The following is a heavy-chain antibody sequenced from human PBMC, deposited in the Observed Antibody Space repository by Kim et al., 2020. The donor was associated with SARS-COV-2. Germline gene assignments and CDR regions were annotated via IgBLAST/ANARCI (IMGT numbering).Heavy chain of an antibody. CDR1: GFTFSSYS. D-gene: IGHD6-13*01. CDR3: ARDLWRGFIAAAGFVC. J-gene: IGHJ4*02. V-gene: IGHV3-21*01. CDR2: ISSSSSYI. Sequence: GGSLRLSCAASGFTFSSYSMNWVRQAPGKGLEWVSSISSSSSYIYYADSVKGRFTISRDNAKNSLYLQMNSLRAEDTAVYYCARDLWRGFIAAAGFVCWGEATLITVSS.